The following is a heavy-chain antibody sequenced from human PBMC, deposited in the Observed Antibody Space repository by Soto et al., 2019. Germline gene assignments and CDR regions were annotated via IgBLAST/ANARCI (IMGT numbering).Heavy chain of an antibody. CDR2: ISYDGSNK. CDR1: GFTFSSYG. D-gene: IGHD3-3*01. Sequence: GGSLRLSCAASGFTFSSYGMHWVRQAPGKGLEWVAVISYDGSNKYYADSVKGRFTISRDNSKNTLYLQMNSLRAEDTAVYYCAKDLSLYYDFWSGYYTEQPGYDYWGQGTLVTVSS. V-gene: IGHV3-30*18. J-gene: IGHJ4*02. CDR3: AKDLSLYYDFWSGYYTEQPGYDY.